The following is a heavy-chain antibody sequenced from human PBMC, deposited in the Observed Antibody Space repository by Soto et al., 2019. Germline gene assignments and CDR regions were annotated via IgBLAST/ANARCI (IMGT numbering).Heavy chain of an antibody. Sequence: SETLSLTCTVSGGSISSYYWSWIRQPPGKGLEWIGYIYYSGSTNYNPSLKSRVTISVDTSKNQFSLKLSSVTAADTAVYYCARDRRDTSNWFDPWGQGTLVTVSS. V-gene: IGHV4-59*01. J-gene: IGHJ5*02. CDR1: GGSISSYY. CDR2: IYYSGST. CDR3: ARDRRDTSNWFDP. D-gene: IGHD5-18*01.